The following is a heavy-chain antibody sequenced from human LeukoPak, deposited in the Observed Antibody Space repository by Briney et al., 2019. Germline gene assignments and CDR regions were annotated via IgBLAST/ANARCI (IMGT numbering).Heavy chain of an antibody. CDR1: GFTFSDNY. Sequence: GGSLRLSCAASGFTFSDNYMTWIRQAPGKGLEWVSYIGRSDNAIGYADSVKGRFTISRDNTKNKLYLQMNSLRAEDTAVYYCARAIDWGQGTLVTVSS. CDR2: IGRSDNAI. V-gene: IGHV3-11*01. CDR3: ARAID. J-gene: IGHJ4*02.